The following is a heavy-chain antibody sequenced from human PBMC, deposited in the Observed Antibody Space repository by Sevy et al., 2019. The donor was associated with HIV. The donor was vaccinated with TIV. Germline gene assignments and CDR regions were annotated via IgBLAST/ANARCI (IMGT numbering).Heavy chain of an antibody. D-gene: IGHD6-13*01. Sequence: GGSLKPPCAASGFTFSDHYMEWVRQAPGRGREWVARIRNKADSYTTKYATSVKGRLTISRDDSKNSLYLLMNSLKTEDTAVYYCATHAGIAAAGRVFDYWGQGTLVTVSS. V-gene: IGHV3-72*01. CDR3: ATHAGIAAAGRVFDY. CDR2: IRNKADSYTT. J-gene: IGHJ4*02. CDR1: GFTFSDHY.